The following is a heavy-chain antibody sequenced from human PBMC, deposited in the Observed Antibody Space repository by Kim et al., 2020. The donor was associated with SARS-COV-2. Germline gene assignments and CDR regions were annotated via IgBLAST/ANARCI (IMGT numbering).Heavy chain of an antibody. CDR2: IYTSGST. Sequence: SETLCLTCTVSGGSISSGSYYWSWIRQPAGKGLEWIGRIYTSGSTNYNPSLKSRVTISVDTSKNQFSLKLSSVTAADTAVYYCAREGAVTGSHYYYYGMDVWGQGTKVTVSS. V-gene: IGHV4-61*02. J-gene: IGHJ6*02. CDR3: AREGAVTGSHYYYYGMDV. D-gene: IGHD6-19*01. CDR1: GGSISSGSYY.